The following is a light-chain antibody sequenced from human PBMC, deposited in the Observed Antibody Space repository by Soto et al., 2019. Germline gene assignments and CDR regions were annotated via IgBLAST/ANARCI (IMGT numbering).Light chain of an antibody. CDR1: QSISSY. CDR3: QQSYITPYT. CDR2: AAS. J-gene: IGKJ2*01. Sequence: DIQMTQSPSSLSASVGDRVTITCRASQSISSYLNWYQQKPGKAPKLLIYAASSLQSGVPSRFSGSGSGTDFALPISSPQPEEFATYYCQQSYITPYTFGQWTTREIK. V-gene: IGKV1-39*01.